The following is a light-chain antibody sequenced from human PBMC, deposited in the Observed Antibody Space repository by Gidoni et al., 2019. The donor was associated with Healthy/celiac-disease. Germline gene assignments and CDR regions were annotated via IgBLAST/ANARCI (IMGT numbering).Light chain of an antibody. CDR3: QKYNSAPWT. J-gene: IGKJ1*01. CDR1: QGISNY. V-gene: IGKV1-27*01. Sequence: ASVGDRVTITCRASQGISNYLAWYQQKPGKVPKLLIYAEFTFQSGVPSRVSGRGSGTDLKLNISRLQPEDVATYYCQKYNSAPWTFGQGTKVEIK. CDR2: AEF.